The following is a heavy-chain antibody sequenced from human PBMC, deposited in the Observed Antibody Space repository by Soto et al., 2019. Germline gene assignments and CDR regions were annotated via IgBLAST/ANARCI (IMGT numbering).Heavy chain of an antibody. D-gene: IGHD6-13*01. Sequence: SETLSLTCTVSGGSISSYYWSWIRQPPGKGLESIGYIYYSGSTNYNPSLKSRVTISVDTSKNQFSLKLSSVTAADTAVYYCARAPGSSWKSNWFDPWGQGTLVTVSS. CDR1: GGSISSYY. J-gene: IGHJ5*02. V-gene: IGHV4-59*01. CDR3: ARAPGSSWKSNWFDP. CDR2: IYYSGST.